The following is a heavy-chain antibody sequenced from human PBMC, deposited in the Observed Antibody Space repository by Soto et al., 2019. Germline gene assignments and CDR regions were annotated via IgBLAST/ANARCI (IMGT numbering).Heavy chain of an antibody. CDR3: ARGAIYCSGGTCYRKGVYFDY. Sequence: QVQLVQSGAEVKKPGASVKVSCRASGYTFTTYYMHWVRQAPGQGLEWMGIINPSGDSTSFAQKFPGRVTMPRDTSTSTVYMELSSLRSEDTAVYYCARGAIYCSGGTCYRKGVYFDYWGQGTLVTVSS. CDR2: INPSGDST. J-gene: IGHJ4*02. V-gene: IGHV1-46*03. D-gene: IGHD2-15*01. CDR1: GYTFTTYY.